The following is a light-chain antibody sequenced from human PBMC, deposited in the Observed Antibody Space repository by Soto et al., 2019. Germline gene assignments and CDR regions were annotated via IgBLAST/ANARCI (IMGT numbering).Light chain of an antibody. CDR3: QQLNSYPPLFT. CDR1: QGISSY. CDR2: AAS. Sequence: DIQLTQSPSFLSASVGDRVTITCRASQGISSYLAWYQQKPGKAPKLLIYAASTLQSGVPLRFSGSGSGTEFTLTISSLQPEDFATYYCQQLNSYPPLFTFGPGTKGIS. V-gene: IGKV1-9*01. J-gene: IGKJ3*01.